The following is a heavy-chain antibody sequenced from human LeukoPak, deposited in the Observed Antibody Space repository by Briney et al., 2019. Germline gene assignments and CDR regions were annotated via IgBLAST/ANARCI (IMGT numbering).Heavy chain of an antibody. Sequence: GASVKVSCKASGGTFSSYAISWVLQAPGQGLEWMGGIIPIFGTANYAQKFQGRVTITADESTSTAYMELSSLRSEDTAVYYCARKALDAFDIWGQGTMVTVSS. CDR2: IIPIFGTA. CDR1: GGTFSSYA. J-gene: IGHJ3*02. V-gene: IGHV1-69*13. CDR3: ARKALDAFDI.